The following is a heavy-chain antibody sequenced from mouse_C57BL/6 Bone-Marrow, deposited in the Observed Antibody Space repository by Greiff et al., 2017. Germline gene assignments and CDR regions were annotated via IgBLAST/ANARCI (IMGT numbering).Heavy chain of an antibody. CDR3: TTYSNPYYAMDY. CDR2: IDPENGDT. V-gene: IGHV14-4*01. D-gene: IGHD2-5*01. CDR1: GFNIKDDY. J-gene: IGHJ4*01. Sequence: VQLKQSGAELVRPGASVKLSCTASGFNIKDDYMHWVKQRPEQGLAWIGWIDPENGDTEYASQFQGKATITADTSSNTAYLQLSSLTSEDTAVYYCTTYSNPYYAMDYWGQGTSVTVSS.